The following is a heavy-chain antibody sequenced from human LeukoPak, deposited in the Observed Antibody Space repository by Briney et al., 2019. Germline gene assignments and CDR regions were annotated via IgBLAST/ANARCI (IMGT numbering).Heavy chain of an antibody. D-gene: IGHD6-19*01. CDR2: INHSGGT. Sequence: SGTLSLTCAVYGGSFSGYYWSWIRQPPGKGLEWIGEINHSGGTNYNPSLKSRVTISVDTSKNQFSLKLSSVTAADTAVYYCARGGLGKYSSGWYINYYYGMDVWGQGTTVTVSS. CDR3: ARGGLGKYSSGWYINYYYGMDV. J-gene: IGHJ6*02. V-gene: IGHV4-34*01. CDR1: GGSFSGYY.